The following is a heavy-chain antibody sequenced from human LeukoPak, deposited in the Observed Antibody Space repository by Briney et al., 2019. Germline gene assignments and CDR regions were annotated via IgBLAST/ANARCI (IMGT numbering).Heavy chain of an antibody. CDR3: ARVGDYGDYPDY. CDR1: GFTVSSNY. D-gene: IGHD4-17*01. V-gene: IGHV3-53*01. Sequence: GGSLRLSCAASGFTVSSNYMNWVRQAPGKGLEWVSVIYSGGSTYYADSVKGRFTISRDNSKNTLYLQMNSLRAEDTAVYYCARVGDYGDYPDYWGQGTLVTVSS. CDR2: IYSGGST. J-gene: IGHJ4*02.